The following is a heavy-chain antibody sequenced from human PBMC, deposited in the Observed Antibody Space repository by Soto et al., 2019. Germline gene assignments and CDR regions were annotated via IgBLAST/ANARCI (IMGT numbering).Heavy chain of an antibody. D-gene: IGHD2-2*01. CDR1: GGTFSSYA. V-gene: IGHV1-69*13. CDR3: ASVQRAVVPAVLGFSYYYYYGMDV. J-gene: IGHJ6*02. CDR2: IIPIFGTA. Sequence: ASVKVSCKASGGTFSSYAISWVRQAPGQGLEWMGGIIPIFGTANYAQKFQGRVTITADESTSTAYMELSSLRSEDTAVYYCASVQRAVVPAVLGFSYYYYYGMDVWGQGTTVTVSS.